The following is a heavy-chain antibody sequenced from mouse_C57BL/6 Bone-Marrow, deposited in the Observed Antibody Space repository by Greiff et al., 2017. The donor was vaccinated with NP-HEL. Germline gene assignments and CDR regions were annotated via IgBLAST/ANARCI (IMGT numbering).Heavy chain of an antibody. CDR1: GFSFNTYA. CDR2: IRSKSNNYAT. D-gene: IGHD2-5*01. Sequence: EVKLVESGGGLVQPKGSLKLSCAASGFSFNTYAMNWVRQAPGKGLEWVARIRSKSNNYATYYADSVKDRFTISRDDSESMLYLQMNNLKTEDTAMYYCVTAYYSNNYYAMDYWGQGTSVTVSS. V-gene: IGHV10-1*01. CDR3: VTAYYSNNYYAMDY. J-gene: IGHJ4*01.